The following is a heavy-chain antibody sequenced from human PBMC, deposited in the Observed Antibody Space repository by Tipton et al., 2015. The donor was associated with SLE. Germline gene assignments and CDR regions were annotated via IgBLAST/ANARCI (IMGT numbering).Heavy chain of an antibody. V-gene: IGHV4-4*02. CDR3: ARGGIAVAGLWFDP. CDR2: IYHSGST. Sequence: SLRLSCAVSGGSISSSNWWSWVRQPPGKGLEWIGEIYHSGSTNYNPSLKSRVTISVDTSKNQFSLKLSSVTAADTAVYYCARGGIAVAGLWFDPWGQGTLVTVSS. D-gene: IGHD6-19*01. J-gene: IGHJ5*02. CDR1: GGSISSSNW.